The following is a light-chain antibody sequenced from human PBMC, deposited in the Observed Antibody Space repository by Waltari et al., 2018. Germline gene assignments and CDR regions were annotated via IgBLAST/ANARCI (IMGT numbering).Light chain of an antibody. CDR1: QSVRSN. CDR2: GAS. CDR3: QHYNSRPLT. Sequence: EIVMTQSPATLSVFPGERATRSCRASQSVRSNLAWYQQRPGQAPRLLIYGASTRATGIPARFSGSGSGTDFTLTISSLQSEDFAVYYCQHYNSRPLTFGGGTKVEMK. J-gene: IGKJ4*01. V-gene: IGKV3-15*01.